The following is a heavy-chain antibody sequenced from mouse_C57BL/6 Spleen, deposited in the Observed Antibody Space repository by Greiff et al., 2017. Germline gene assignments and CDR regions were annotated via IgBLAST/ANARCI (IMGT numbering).Heavy chain of an antibody. CDR3: ARERDYDVAMDY. Sequence: VQLQQPGAELVKPGASVKLSCKASGYTFTSYWMHWVKQRPGQGLEWIGMIHPNSGSTNYNEKFKSKATLTVDKSSSTAYMQLSSLTSEDSAVYYCARERDYDVAMDYWGQGTSVTVSS. CDR1: GYTFTSYW. V-gene: IGHV1-64*01. CDR2: IHPNSGST. J-gene: IGHJ4*01. D-gene: IGHD2-4*01.